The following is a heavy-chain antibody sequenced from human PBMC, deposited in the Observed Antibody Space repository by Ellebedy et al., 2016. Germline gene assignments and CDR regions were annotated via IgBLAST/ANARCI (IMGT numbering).Heavy chain of an antibody. CDR2: IYHSGST. Sequence: SETLSLTCAVSGGSISSSNWWSWVRQPPGKGLEWIGEIYHSGSTNYNPSLKSRVTISVDTSKNQFSLKLSSVTAADTAVYYCARHRVGATPSFDYWGQGTLVTVSS. J-gene: IGHJ4*02. D-gene: IGHD1-26*01. CDR1: GGSISSSNW. V-gene: IGHV4-4*02. CDR3: ARHRVGATPSFDY.